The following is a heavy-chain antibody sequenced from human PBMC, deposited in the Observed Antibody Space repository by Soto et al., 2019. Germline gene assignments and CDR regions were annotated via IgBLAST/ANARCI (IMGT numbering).Heavy chain of an antibody. Sequence: GASVKVSCKASGGTFSSYAINWVRQAPRQGLEWMGGIIPRFGTTNFAPTLQGRVTITADQSMNTVYMELSSLRSEDTALYYCARGRGLYNSGRSQLDSWGQGTLVTVSS. CDR2: IIPRFGTT. D-gene: IGHD1-1*01. CDR3: ARGRGLYNSGRSQLDS. CDR1: GGTFSSYA. J-gene: IGHJ4*02. V-gene: IGHV1-69*13.